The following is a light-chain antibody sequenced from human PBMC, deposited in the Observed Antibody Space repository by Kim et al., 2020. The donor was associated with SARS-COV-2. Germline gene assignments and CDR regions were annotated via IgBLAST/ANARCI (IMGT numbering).Light chain of an antibody. V-gene: IGKV4-1*01. Sequence: APINCNAVKSVLSSSNNKHCFGWYQQKPGQPPRLLIYWASTRESGVPGRFSGSGSGTDFSLTISSLQAEDVAVYYCQQYYSTMYSFGQGTKLEI. CDR1: KSVLSSSNNKHC. J-gene: IGKJ2*03. CDR2: WAS. CDR3: QQYYSTMYS.